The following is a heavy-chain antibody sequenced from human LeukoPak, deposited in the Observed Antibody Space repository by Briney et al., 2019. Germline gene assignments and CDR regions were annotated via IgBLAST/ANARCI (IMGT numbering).Heavy chain of an antibody. CDR2: IDPYSGGT. CDR3: AKAGGSSWYSFDY. J-gene: IGHJ4*02. D-gene: IGHD6-13*01. CDR1: GYSFTGFY. V-gene: IGHV1-2*06. Sequence: ASVKVSCKASGYSFTGFYMHWLRQAPGQGLEWMRRIDPYSGGTNFAPKFQGRVSMTRDTSVTTAHMELNSLTSDDTAVYYCAKAGGSSWYSFDYWGQGTLVSVSS.